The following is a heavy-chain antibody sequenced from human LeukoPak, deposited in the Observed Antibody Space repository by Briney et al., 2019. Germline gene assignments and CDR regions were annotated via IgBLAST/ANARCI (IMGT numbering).Heavy chain of an antibody. J-gene: IGHJ4*02. Sequence: GASVKVSCKATGYTLTSYGLSWVRQAPGQGLEWMGWITPYNGYAKYAQKFQGRVSMTTDTSTSTAYMELRSLRSDDTAVYYCARNISAGVDYWGQGTLATVSS. V-gene: IGHV1-18*01. CDR1: GYTLTSYG. CDR2: ITPYNGYA. D-gene: IGHD6-19*01. CDR3: ARNISAGVDY.